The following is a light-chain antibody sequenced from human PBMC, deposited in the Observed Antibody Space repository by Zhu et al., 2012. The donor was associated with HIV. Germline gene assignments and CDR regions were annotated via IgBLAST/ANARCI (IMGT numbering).Light chain of an antibody. V-gene: IGKV3-11*01. CDR3: QQRSAWPRT. CDR1: SRL. J-gene: IGKJ1*01. Sequence: SRLLAWFQQKPGQAPRLLIFDASNRATGVPTRFSGSGSGTDFALTISRLEPEDFAVYYCQQRSAWPRTFGQGTKVDLK. CDR2: DAS.